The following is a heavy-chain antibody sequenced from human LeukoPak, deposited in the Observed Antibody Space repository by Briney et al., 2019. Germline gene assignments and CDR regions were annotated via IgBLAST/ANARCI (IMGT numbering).Heavy chain of an antibody. V-gene: IGHV4-39*05. CDR3: SSVIPPQAFDY. CDR1: GGSISSSSSY. D-gene: IGHD2-21*01. J-gene: IGHJ4*02. CDR2: IYYSGST. Sequence: SETPSLTCTVSGGSISSSSSYWGWIRQPPGKGPEWIGSIYYSGSTYYNPSLKSRVTISVDTSKNQFSLKLSSVTAADTAVYYCSSVIPPQAFDYWGQGALVTVSS.